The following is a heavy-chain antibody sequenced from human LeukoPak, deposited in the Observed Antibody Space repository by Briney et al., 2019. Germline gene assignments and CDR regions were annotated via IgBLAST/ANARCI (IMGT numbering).Heavy chain of an antibody. Sequence: GRSLRLSCAVSGFTFTSYGMHWVRQAPGKGLEWVAFMSYDGSNEYYADSVEGRFTMSRDNSENTLHPQMNGLRVEDTAVYYCAKGRTRLTTTPFDYWGQGTLVTVSS. D-gene: IGHD4-17*01. CDR1: GFTFTSYG. CDR3: AKGRTRLTTTPFDY. V-gene: IGHV3-30*18. CDR2: MSYDGSNE. J-gene: IGHJ4*02.